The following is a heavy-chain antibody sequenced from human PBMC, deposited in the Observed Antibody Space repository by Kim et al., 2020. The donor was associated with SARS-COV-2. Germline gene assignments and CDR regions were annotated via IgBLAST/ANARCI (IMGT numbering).Heavy chain of an antibody. CDR3: ARDRGWLQFDY. CDR2: IKEDGSKT. Sequence: GGSLRLSCAASGFTFSSSWMSWVRQAPGKGLEWVANIKEDGSKTYYVESVKGRFTISRDNAKNSLYLQMNSLRAEDTAVYYCARDRGWLQFDYWGQGTLVTVSS. CDR1: GFTFSSSW. V-gene: IGHV3-7*01. D-gene: IGHD5-12*01. J-gene: IGHJ4*02.